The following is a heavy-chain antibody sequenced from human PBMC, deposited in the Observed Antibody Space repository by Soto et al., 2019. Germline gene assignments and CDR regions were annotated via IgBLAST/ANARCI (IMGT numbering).Heavy chain of an antibody. CDR2: IGSGGDGI. D-gene: IGHD4-17*01. J-gene: IGHJ4*02. Sequence: VQLLESGGGLVQPGGSLRLSCAASGFTFSSFAMKWVRQAPGKGLEWVSVIGSGGDGIHYADSVKGRFTISRDDSKNTVTLQMNGLRAEDTAVYYCATYGQHLMDSWGQGTLVTVSS. CDR3: ATYGQHLMDS. CDR1: GFTFSSFA. V-gene: IGHV3-23*01.